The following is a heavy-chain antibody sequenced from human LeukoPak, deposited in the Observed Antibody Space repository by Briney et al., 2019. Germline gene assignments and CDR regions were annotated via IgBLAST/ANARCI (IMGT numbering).Heavy chain of an antibody. V-gene: IGHV4-59*08. J-gene: IGHJ6*03. CDR1: GGSVSDYY. CDR2: IYHTGST. Sequence: PSETLSLTCTISGGSVSDYYWSWIRQSPGKGLEWIGYIYHTGSTSYSPSLKSRVTISADTSKNQFSLKLSSVTAADTAVYYCARQSITMVRGVIMINYYYYYMDVWGKGTTVTISS. CDR3: ARQSITMVRGVIMINYYYYYMDV. D-gene: IGHD3-10*01.